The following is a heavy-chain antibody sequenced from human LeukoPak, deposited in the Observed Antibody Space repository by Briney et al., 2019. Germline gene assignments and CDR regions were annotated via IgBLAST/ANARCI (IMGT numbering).Heavy chain of an antibody. CDR2: INHSGST. CDR1: GGSFSGYY. D-gene: IGHD2-2*01. CDR3: ARGPPAKPGTGYYYGMDV. J-gene: IGHJ6*02. V-gene: IGHV4-34*01. Sequence: SETLSLTCAVYGGSFSGYYWSWLRQPPGKGLEWIGEINHSGSTNYNPSLKSRVTISVDMSKNQFSLKLSSVTAADTAVYYCARGPPAKPGTGYYYGMDVWGQGTTVTVSS.